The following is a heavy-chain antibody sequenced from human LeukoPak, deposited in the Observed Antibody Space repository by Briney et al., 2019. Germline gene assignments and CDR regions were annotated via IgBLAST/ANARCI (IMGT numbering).Heavy chain of an antibody. D-gene: IGHD3-22*01. CDR3: AKDKGLYDSSGSVTLYPVHIDY. CDR2: IRGNGGGI. CDR1: GVTFDDYA. J-gene: IGHJ4*02. V-gene: IGHV3-9*01. Sequence: GGSLRLSCAASGVTFDDYAMHWDRQAPGRGLEWVSGIRGNGGGIGYADSVKGRFTISRDNAKNSLYLQMNSLRAEDTALYYCAKDKGLYDSSGSVTLYPVHIDYWRQGTLVTVSS.